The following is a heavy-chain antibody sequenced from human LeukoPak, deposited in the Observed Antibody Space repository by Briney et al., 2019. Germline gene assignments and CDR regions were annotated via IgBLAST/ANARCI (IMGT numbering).Heavy chain of an antibody. CDR3: AKDSYCSSTSCYEGFDY. V-gene: IGHV3-9*01. D-gene: IGHD2-2*01. J-gene: IGHJ4*02. Sequence: PGRSLRLSCAASGFTFDDYAMHWVRQAPGKGLEWVSGISWNSGSIGYADSVKGRFTISRDNAKNSLYLQMNSLRAEDTALYYCAKDSYCSSTSCYEGFDYWGQGTLVTVSS. CDR1: GFTFDDYA. CDR2: ISWNSGSI.